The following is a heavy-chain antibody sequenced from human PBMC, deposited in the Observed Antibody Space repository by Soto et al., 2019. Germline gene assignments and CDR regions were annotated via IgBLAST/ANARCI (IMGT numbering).Heavy chain of an antibody. Sequence: QVQLVQSGAEEKKPGASVKVSCKASGYTFTSYAMHWVRQAPGQRLEWMGWINAGNGNTKYSQKFQGRVTITRDTAASTAYMELSSLRSEDTAVYCWARSIVVVTALAYWGQGTLVTVSS. J-gene: IGHJ4*02. CDR1: GYTFTSYA. V-gene: IGHV1-3*05. D-gene: IGHD2-21*02. CDR2: INAGNGNT. CDR3: ARSIVVVTALAY.